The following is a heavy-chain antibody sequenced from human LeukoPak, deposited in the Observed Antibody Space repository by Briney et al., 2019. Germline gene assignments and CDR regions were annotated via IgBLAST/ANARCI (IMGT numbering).Heavy chain of an antibody. CDR3: ARGRSSGPGTFDY. D-gene: IGHD6-19*01. V-gene: IGHV1-2*02. CDR2: INPNSGGT. Sequence: ASVKVSCKASGYTFTGYYMHWVRQAPGQGLEWMGWINPNSGGTNYAQKFQGRVTMTRDTSISTAYMELSRLRSDDTAVYYCARGRSSGPGTFDYWGQGTLVTVSS. J-gene: IGHJ4*02. CDR1: GYTFTGYY.